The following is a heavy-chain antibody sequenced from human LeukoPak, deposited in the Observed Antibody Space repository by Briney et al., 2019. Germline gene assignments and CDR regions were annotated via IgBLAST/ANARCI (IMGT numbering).Heavy chain of an antibody. J-gene: IGHJ4*02. D-gene: IGHD4-17*01. CDR1: GYTFTDYY. Sequence: ASVTVSCKASGYTFTDYYVHWVRQAPGQGLEWMGWINPNSGGTNYAQKFQGRVTMTRDTSINTAYMELSRLNSDDTAVYYCARGIGDYGDSGFDLWGQGTLVTVSS. V-gene: IGHV1-2*02. CDR3: ARGIGDYGDSGFDL. CDR2: INPNSGGT.